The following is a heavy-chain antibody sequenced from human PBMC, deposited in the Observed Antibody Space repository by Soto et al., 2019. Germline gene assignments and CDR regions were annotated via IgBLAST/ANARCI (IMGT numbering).Heavy chain of an antibody. Sequence: CSVKVSFQVSGVTFSSYAISWVRQAPRQGLEWMGGIIPIFGTANYAQKFQGRVTITADESTRKAYMELRSLSSEDTAVYYCARDLTKGIQTLDPWGKGTLVTVSS. CDR1: GVTFSSYA. CDR3: ARDLTKGIQTLDP. D-gene: IGHD5-18*01. CDR2: IIPIFGTA. J-gene: IGHJ5*02. V-gene: IGHV1-69*01.